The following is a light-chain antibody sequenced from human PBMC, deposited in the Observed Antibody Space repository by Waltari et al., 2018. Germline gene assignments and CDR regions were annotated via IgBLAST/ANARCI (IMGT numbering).Light chain of an antibody. Sequence: SYVMSQPPSVSVAPGETARITCAGDNIDGKSVHCDQQKAGQAPVVVIYYDSDRPSGIPERFSGSNSGDTATLTITRVEAGDEADYSCQVWETTSGHPTAVFGGGTKLTVL. V-gene: IGLV3-21*01. CDR2: YDS. CDR1: NIDGKS. J-gene: IGLJ2*01. CDR3: QVWETTSGHPTAV.